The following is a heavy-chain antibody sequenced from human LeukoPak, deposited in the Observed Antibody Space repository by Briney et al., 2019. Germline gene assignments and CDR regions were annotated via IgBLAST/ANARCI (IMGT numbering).Heavy chain of an antibody. J-gene: IGHJ4*02. Sequence: PSETLSLTCAVSGGSISSSNWWSWVRQPPGKGLEWIGEIYHSGSTNYNPSLRSRVTISVDKSKNQFSLKLSSVTAADTAVYYCARMYGGYVPTDYWGQGTLVTVSS. CDR1: GGSISSSNW. CDR3: ARMYGGYVPTDY. V-gene: IGHV4-4*02. D-gene: IGHD5-12*01. CDR2: IYHSGST.